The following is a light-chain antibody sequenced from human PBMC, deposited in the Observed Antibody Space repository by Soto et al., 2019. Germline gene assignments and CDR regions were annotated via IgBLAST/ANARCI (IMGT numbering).Light chain of an antibody. V-gene: IGLV1-44*01. CDR3: ATWDDSLNGWV. CDR2: SNN. CDR1: TSNIGSNT. Sequence: QSVLTQPPSASGPPGQRVTISCSGSTSNIGSNTVNWYHQFPGTAPKLLISSNNRRPSGVPDRFSGSKSGTSASLAISGLQSEDEADYYCATWDDSLNGWVFGGGTQLTVL. J-gene: IGLJ3*02.